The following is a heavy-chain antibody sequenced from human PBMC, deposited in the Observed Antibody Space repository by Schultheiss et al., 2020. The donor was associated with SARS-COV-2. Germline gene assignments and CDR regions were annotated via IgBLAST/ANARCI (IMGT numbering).Heavy chain of an antibody. CDR1: GFTFSDYY. V-gene: IGHV4-34*08. Sequence: GSLRLSCAASGFTFSDYYMSWIRQAPGKGLEWIGEINHSGSTNYNPSLKSRVTISVDTSKNQFSLKLSSVTAADTAVYYCAISSNIVVVVAAKRENAFDIWGQGTMVTVSS. D-gene: IGHD2-15*01. CDR3: AISSNIVVVVAAKRENAFDI. CDR2: INHSGST. J-gene: IGHJ3*02.